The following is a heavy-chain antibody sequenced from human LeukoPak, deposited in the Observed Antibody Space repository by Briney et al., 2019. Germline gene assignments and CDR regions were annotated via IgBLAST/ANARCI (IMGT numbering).Heavy chain of an antibody. CDR2: ISYDGSNK. CDR3: ARWVDYYDSSGTDY. V-gene: IGHV3-30*01. J-gene: IGHJ4*02. Sequence: GGSLRPSCAASGFTFSSYAMHWVRQAPGKGLEWVAVISYDGSNKYYADSVKGRFTISRDNSKNTLYLQMNSLRAEDTAVYYCARWVDYYDSSGTDYWGQGTLVTVSS. CDR1: GFTFSSYA. D-gene: IGHD3-22*01.